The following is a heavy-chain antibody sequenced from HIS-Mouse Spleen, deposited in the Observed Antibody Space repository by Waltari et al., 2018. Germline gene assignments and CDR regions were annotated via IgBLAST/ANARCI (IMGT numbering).Heavy chain of an antibody. V-gene: IGHV4-39*07. J-gene: IGHJ2*01. D-gene: IGHD6-13*01. Sequence: QLQLQESGPGLVKPSETLSLPCTVSGVSISSSSYYWGWIRQHPGKGLEWIGSIYYSGSTYYNPSLKSRVTISVDTSKNQFSLKLSSVTAADTAVYYCAREIPYSSSWYDWYFDLWGRGTLVTVSS. CDR2: IYYSGST. CDR3: AREIPYSSSWYDWYFDL. CDR1: GVSISSSSYY.